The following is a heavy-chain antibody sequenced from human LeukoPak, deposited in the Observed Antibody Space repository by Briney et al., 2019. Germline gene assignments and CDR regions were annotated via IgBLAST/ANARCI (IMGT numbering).Heavy chain of an antibody. D-gene: IGHD6-19*01. CDR3: ARGIAVAGISYYFDY. J-gene: IGHJ4*02. CDR2: IYYSGST. CDR1: GGSISSYY. V-gene: IGHV4-59*01. Sequence: KPSETLSLTCTVSGGSISSYYWSWIRQPPGKGLEWIGYIYYSGSTNYNPSLKSRVTISVDTSKNQFSLKLSSVTAADTAVYYCARGIAVAGISYYFDYWGQGTLVTVSS.